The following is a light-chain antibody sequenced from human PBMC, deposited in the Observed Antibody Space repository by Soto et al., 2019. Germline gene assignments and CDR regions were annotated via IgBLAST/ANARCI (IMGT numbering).Light chain of an antibody. Sequence: QSVLTQPPSVSGAPGQRVTISCTGSSSNIGAGYDVHWYQQLPGTAPKLHIYGNSNRPSGVPDRFSGSKSGTSASLAITGLQAEDEADYYCQSYDSSLSGSDWVFGGGTKVTVL. CDR2: GNS. CDR3: QSYDSSLSGSDWV. V-gene: IGLV1-40*01. J-gene: IGLJ3*02. CDR1: SSNIGAGYD.